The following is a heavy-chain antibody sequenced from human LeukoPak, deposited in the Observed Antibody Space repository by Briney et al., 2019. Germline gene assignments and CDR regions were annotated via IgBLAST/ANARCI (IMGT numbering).Heavy chain of an antibody. CDR2: ISGSGGST. Sequence: GGSLRLSCAASGFTFSSYAMSWVRQAPGKGLEWVSDISGSGGSTYYADSVKGRFTISRDNSKDTLYLQMNSLRAENTAVYYCARDRPFFEYWGQGALVTVPS. CDR1: GFTFSSYA. J-gene: IGHJ4*02. CDR3: ARDRPFFEY. V-gene: IGHV3-23*01.